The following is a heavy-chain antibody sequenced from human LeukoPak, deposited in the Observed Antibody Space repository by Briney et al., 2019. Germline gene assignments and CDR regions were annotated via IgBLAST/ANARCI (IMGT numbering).Heavy chain of an antibody. Sequence: PGGSLRLSCAASGFTFSSYWMSWVRQAPGKGLEWVANIKQDGSEKYYVDSVKGRFTISRDNAKNSLYLQMNSLRAEDTAVYHCARARYCSGGSCALDYWGQGTLVTVS. J-gene: IGHJ4*02. CDR3: ARARYCSGGSCALDY. CDR2: IKQDGSEK. CDR1: GFTFSSYW. V-gene: IGHV3-7*01. D-gene: IGHD2-15*01.